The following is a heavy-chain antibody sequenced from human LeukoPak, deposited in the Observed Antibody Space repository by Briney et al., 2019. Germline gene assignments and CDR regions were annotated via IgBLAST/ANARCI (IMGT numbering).Heavy chain of an antibody. V-gene: IGHV1-69*05. CDR1: GGTLSSYA. D-gene: IGHD6-13*01. Sequence: ASVKVSCKASGGTLSSYAISWVRQAPGQGLEWMEGIIPIFGTANYAQKFQGRVTITTDESTSTAYMELSSLRSEDTAVYYCATDSSSWYLWGQGTLVTVSS. J-gene: IGHJ4*02. CDR3: ATDSSSWYL. CDR2: IIPIFGTA.